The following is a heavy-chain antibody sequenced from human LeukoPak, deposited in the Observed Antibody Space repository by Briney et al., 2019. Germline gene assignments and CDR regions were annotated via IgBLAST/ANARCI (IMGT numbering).Heavy chain of an antibody. CDR2: IYHSGST. CDR3: ARDWWYSSGWYRGGYYGMDV. CDR1: GYSISSGYY. J-gene: IGHJ6*02. D-gene: IGHD6-19*01. Sequence: SGTLSLTCTVSGYSISSGYYWGWIRQPPGKGLEWIGSIYHSGSTYYNPSLRSRVTISVDTSKNQFSLKLSSVTAADTAVYYCARDWWYSSGWYRGGYYGMDVWGQGTTVTVSS. V-gene: IGHV4-38-2*02.